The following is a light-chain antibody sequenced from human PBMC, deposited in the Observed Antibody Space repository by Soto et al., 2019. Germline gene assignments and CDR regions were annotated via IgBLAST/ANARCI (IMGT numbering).Light chain of an antibody. CDR3: QHYYAFSPWT. CDR2: DAS. Sequence: DIQMTQSPSALSASIGDRVTITCRASQNVSTWLAWYQQKPGKAPRSLIFDASRLESGVSSRLSGTGSGTEFTLTINNLQPDDSGTYFCQHYYAFSPWTLGQGTKVQIK. V-gene: IGKV1-5*01. CDR1: QNVSTW. J-gene: IGKJ1*01.